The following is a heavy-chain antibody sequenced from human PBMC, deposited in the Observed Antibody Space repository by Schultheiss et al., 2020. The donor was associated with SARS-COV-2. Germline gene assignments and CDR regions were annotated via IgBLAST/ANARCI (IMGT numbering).Heavy chain of an antibody. J-gene: IGHJ6*02. Sequence: GGSLRLSCAASGFIFSSNGMHWVRQAHYVDSVKGRFTISRDNSKNMLYVQMNNLRVEDTAVYYCARDSWIFGVVSPPPYTMDVWGQGTTVTVSS. CDR1: GFIFSSNG. D-gene: IGHD3-3*01. CDR3: ARDSWIFGVVSPPPYTMDV. V-gene: IGHV3-33*01.